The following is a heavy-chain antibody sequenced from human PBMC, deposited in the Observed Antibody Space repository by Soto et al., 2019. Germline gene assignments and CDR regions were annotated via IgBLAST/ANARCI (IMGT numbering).Heavy chain of an antibody. V-gene: IGHV3-7*01. CDR1: GFTFSSYW. CDR2: IKENGSEK. Sequence: GSLRLSCAASGFTFSSYWMSWVRQAPGKGLEWVASIKENGSEKDYVDSVKGRFTISRDNAKNSLYLQMNSLRAEDTAMYYCARSLGYASYWGQGTLVTVSS. D-gene: IGHD2-15*01. J-gene: IGHJ4*02. CDR3: ARSLGYASY.